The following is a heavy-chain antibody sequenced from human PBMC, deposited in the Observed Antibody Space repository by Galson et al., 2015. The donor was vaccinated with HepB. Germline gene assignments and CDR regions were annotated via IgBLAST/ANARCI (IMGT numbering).Heavy chain of an antibody. CDR2: IIPIFGTA. CDR3: AIQGWGYDAGTTSWFDP. CDR1: GGTFSSYA. Sequence: SVKVSCKASGGTFSSYAISWVRQAPGQGLEWMGGIIPIFGTANYAQKFQGRVTITADKSTSTAYMELSSLRSEDTAVYYCAIQGWGYDAGTTSWFDPWGQGTLVTVSS. J-gene: IGHJ5*02. D-gene: IGHD1-1*01. V-gene: IGHV1-69*06.